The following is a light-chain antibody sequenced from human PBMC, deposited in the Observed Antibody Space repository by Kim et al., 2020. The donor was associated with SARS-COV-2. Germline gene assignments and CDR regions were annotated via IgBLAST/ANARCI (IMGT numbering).Light chain of an antibody. Sequence: SYELTQPPSVSVAPGKTARITCGGNNIGSKTVHWYQQKPGQAPVVVIYYDSDRPSGIPERFSGSKSANTAILTISGVEAGDEADYYCQVWDNSSDLGVFGGGTQLTVL. J-gene: IGLJ3*02. CDR2: YDS. CDR1: NIGSKT. V-gene: IGLV3-21*04. CDR3: QVWDNSSDLGV.